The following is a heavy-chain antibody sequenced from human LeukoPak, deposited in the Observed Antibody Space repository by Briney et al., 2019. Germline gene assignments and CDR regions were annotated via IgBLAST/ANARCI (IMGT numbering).Heavy chain of an antibody. V-gene: IGHV3-21*01. CDR3: AREDFGHDY. Sequence: GGSLRLSCAASGFTFSNYNMNWVRQAPGKGLEWVSSISSSSSYIYYADSVKGRFTISRDNAKNSQSLQMNSLRAEDTAVYYCAREDFGHDYWGQGTLVTVSS. CDR1: GFTFSNYN. CDR2: ISSSSSYI. J-gene: IGHJ4*02. D-gene: IGHD3-3*01.